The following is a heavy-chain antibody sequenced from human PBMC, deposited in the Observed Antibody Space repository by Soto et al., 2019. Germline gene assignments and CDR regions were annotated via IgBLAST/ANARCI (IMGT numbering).Heavy chain of an antibody. CDR2: IYYSGST. Sequence: QVQLQESGPGLVKPSQTLSLTCTVSGGSISSGGYYWSWIRQHPGKGLEWIGYIYYSGSTYYNPSLESRVTNSVDTSKNLFSLTLSAVNAADTAVYYGASSGIRWLYNWFDPWGQGTLVTVSS. V-gene: IGHV4-31*03. CDR1: GGSISSGGYY. J-gene: IGHJ5*02. CDR3: ASSGIRWLYNWFDP. D-gene: IGHD3-10*01.